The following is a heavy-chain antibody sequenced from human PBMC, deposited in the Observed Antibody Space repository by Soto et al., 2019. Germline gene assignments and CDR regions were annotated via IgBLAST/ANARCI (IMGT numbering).Heavy chain of an antibody. CDR3: AKACRSGGYGVYFDD. CDR1: GCTFISYA. Sequence: EGSLRLSCAASGCTFISYAMSWVLQAPWKGLEWVSAISGSGGSTYYADSVKGRFTISRDNSKNTLYLQMNSLRAEDTAVYYCAKACRSGGYGVYFDDWGTGTLVTVAS. CDR2: ISGSGGST. J-gene: IGHJ4*02. V-gene: IGHV3-23*01. D-gene: IGHD6-19*01.